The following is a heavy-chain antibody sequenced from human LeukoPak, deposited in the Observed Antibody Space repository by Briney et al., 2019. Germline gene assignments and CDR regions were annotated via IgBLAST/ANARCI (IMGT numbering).Heavy chain of an antibody. D-gene: IGHD3-3*01. CDR2: INHSGST. Sequence: SETLSLTCAVYGGSFSGYYWSWIRQPPGKGLEWIGEINHSGSTNYNPSLKSRVTISVDTSKNQFSLKLSSVTAADTAVYYCARGRQRITIFGVVSLDAFDIWGQGTMVTVSS. J-gene: IGHJ3*02. CDR3: ARGRQRITIFGVVSLDAFDI. V-gene: IGHV4-34*01. CDR1: GGSFSGYY.